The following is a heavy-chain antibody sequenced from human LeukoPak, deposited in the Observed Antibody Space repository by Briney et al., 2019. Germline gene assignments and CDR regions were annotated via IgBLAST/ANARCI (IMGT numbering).Heavy chain of an antibody. V-gene: IGHV3-30-3*01. CDR3: ARDRYSSGPYYFDY. Sequence: GGSLRLSCAAFGFTFSSYAMHWVRQAPGKGLEWVAVLSYDGSIKYYADSVKGRFTISRDNSKNTLYLQMNSLRAEDTAMYYCARDRYSSGPYYFDYWGQGTLVTVSS. J-gene: IGHJ4*02. D-gene: IGHD6-19*01. CDR2: LSYDGSIK. CDR1: GFTFSSYA.